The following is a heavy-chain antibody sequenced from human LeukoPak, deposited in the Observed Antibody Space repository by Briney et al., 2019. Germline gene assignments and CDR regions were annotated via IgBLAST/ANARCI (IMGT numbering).Heavy chain of an antibody. CDR3: ASLQVGATSFDY. D-gene: IGHD1-26*01. CDR1: GGSISSGGYY. Sequence: PSETLSLTCTVSGGSISSGGYYWSWIRQHPGKGLEWIGYIYYSGSTYYNPSLKSRVTISVDTSKNQFSLKLSSVTAADTAVYYCASLQVGATSFDYWGQGTLVTVSS. CDR2: IYYSGST. J-gene: IGHJ4*02. V-gene: IGHV4-31*03.